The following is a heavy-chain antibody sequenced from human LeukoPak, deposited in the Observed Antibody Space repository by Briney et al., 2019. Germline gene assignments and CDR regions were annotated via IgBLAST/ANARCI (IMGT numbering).Heavy chain of an antibody. CDR3: ARGAYYYYMDV. V-gene: IGHV4-59*01. CDR1: AGSISSYY. CDR2: IYYSGST. Sequence: SETLSLTCTVSAGSISSYYWSWIRQPPGKGLEWIGYIYYSGSTNYNPSLKSRVTISVDTSKKQFSLKLSSVTAEDTAVYYCARGAYYYYMDVWGKGTTGTVSS. J-gene: IGHJ6*03.